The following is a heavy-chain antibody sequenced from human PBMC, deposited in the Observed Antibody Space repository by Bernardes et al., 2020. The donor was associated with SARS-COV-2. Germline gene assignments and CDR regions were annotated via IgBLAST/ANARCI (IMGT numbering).Heavy chain of an antibody. V-gene: IGHV1-18*01. CDR1: GYTFTSYG. CDR3: ARDLPVGTGETTVVTLQVDD. D-gene: IGHD4-17*01. J-gene: IGHJ4*02. Sequence: ASVKVSCMASGYTFTSYGTTWVRQAPGQGLEWMGWISAYNGNTKYAQKIQGRVTMTTDTSTSIAYMELRSLRFDDTAVNYCARDLPVGTGETTVVTLQVDDWGQGTLVSVSS. CDR2: ISAYNGNT.